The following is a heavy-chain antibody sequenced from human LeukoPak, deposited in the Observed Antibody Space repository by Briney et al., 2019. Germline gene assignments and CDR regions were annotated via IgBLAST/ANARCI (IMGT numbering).Heavy chain of an antibody. V-gene: IGHV1-46*01. J-gene: IGHJ4*02. D-gene: IGHD2-2*01. CDR3: ARASSSGRRFDY. Sequence: ASVTVSCKASGYTFTSFYMHWVRQAPGQGLEWMGILNPSGGSTSYAQKFQGRLTMTRDTSTTTVYMELSSLRSEDTAIYYCARASSSGRRFDYWGQGTLVTVSS. CDR1: GYTFTSFY. CDR2: LNPSGGST.